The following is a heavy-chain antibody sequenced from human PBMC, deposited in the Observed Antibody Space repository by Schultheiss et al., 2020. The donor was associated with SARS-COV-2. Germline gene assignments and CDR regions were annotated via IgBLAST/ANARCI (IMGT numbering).Heavy chain of an antibody. V-gene: IGHV1-8*02. CDR2: MNPNSGNT. Sequence: ASVKVSCKASGYTFTSYYMHWVRQATGQGLEWMGWMNPNSGNTGYAQKFQGRVTMTRNTSISTAYMELSSLRSEDTAVYYCARVGYSYGYLFDYWGQGTLVTVSS. CDR1: GYTFTSYY. J-gene: IGHJ4*02. D-gene: IGHD5-18*01. CDR3: ARVGYSYGYLFDY.